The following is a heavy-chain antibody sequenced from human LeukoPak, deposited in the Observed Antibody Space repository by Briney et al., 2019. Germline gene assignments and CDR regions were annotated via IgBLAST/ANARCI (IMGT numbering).Heavy chain of an antibody. CDR1: GFTFSTNA. Sequence: GGSLRLSCAASGFTFSTNAMTWVRQAPGKGLEWVSTIGGRDDSTYYADSAKGRFTISRDNSRNRLYLQMNSLRAEDTAVYYCAKDDRGSHYSYMDVWGKGTTVTVSS. D-gene: IGHD3-10*01. J-gene: IGHJ6*03. V-gene: IGHV3-23*01. CDR2: IGGRDDST. CDR3: AKDDRGSHYSYMDV.